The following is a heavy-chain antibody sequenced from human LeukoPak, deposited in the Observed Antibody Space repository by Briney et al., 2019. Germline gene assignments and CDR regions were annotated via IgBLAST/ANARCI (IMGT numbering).Heavy chain of an antibody. J-gene: IGHJ4*02. V-gene: IGHV1-46*03. D-gene: IGHD2-2*01. Sequence: ASVKVSCKASGYTFTTYYMHWVRQAPGQGLEWMGIINPSGGSTNYAQKFQGRITMTRDTSTSTVYMELSSLRSGDTAVYYCARGGWYQLPPMYECSDYWGQGTLVTVSS. CDR1: GYTFTTYY. CDR3: ARGGWYQLPPMYECSDY. CDR2: INPSGGST.